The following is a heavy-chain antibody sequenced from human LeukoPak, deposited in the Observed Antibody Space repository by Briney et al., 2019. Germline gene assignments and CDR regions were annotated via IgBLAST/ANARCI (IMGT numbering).Heavy chain of an antibody. CDR3: AKDFRIGYSAHFDY. Sequence: GGSLRLSCVGSGLTFRSHAMSWVRQAPEKGLEFVSGIYENGGTTYYADSVKGRFSISRDNSKNTLHLQMDSLRGEDTAVYYCAKDFRIGYSAHFDYWGQGALVTVSS. CDR1: GLTFRSHA. J-gene: IGHJ4*02. CDR2: IYENGGTT. D-gene: IGHD2-21*01. V-gene: IGHV3-23*01.